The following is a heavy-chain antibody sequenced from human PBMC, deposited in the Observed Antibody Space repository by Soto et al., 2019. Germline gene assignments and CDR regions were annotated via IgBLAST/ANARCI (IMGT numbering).Heavy chain of an antibody. D-gene: IGHD2-2*01. J-gene: IGHJ6*02. CDR2: IFYDGSSK. CDR1: GFTFSNHN. V-gene: IGHV3-30*18. CDR3: AKDYCSSTSCPRRRYYYYYYGMDV. Sequence: GGSLRLSCAASGFTFSNHNMHWVRQAPGKGLDWVAVIFYDGSSKYYADSVKGRFTISRDTSKNTLYLQMNSLRAEDTAVYYCAKDYCSSTSCPRRRYYYYYYGMDVWGQGTTVTVSS.